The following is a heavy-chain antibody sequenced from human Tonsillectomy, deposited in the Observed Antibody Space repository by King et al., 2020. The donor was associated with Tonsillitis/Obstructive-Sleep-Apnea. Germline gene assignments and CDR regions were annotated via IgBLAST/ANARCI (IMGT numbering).Heavy chain of an antibody. D-gene: IGHD1-1*01. Sequence: QLVQSGAEVKKPGASVKVSCKASGYTFTRYTMHWVRQAPGQRPEWMGWINAGNGNTKYSQTLQGRVTVTRGTSASTAYMVLSSLRSEDTAMYYCAREGTYYRDVWGKGATVTVS. CDR3: AREGTYYRDV. J-gene: IGHJ6*03. V-gene: IGHV1-3*01. CDR2: INAGNGNT. CDR1: GYTFTRYT.